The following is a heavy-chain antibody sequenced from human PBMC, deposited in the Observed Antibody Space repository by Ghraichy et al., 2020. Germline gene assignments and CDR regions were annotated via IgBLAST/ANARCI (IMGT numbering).Heavy chain of an antibody. V-gene: IGHV3-30*02. J-gene: IGHJ4*02. CDR3: AKEAPFVIVGATGDY. D-gene: IGHD1-26*01. CDR1: GFTFSSYG. Sequence: GGSLRLSCAASGFTFSSYGMHWVRQAPGKGLEWVAFIRYDGSNKYYADSVKGRFTISRDNSKNTLYLQMNSLRAEDTAVYYYAKEAPFVIVGATGDYWGQGTLVTVSS. CDR2: IRYDGSNK.